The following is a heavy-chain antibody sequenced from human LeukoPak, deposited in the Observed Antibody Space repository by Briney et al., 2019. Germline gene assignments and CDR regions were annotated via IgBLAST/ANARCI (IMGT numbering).Heavy chain of an antibody. Sequence: AGGSLRLSCAASGFTFSSYSMNWVRQAPGKGLEWVSSISSSSSYIYYADSVKGRFTISRDNAKKSLYLQMNSLKAEDTAVYYCARDGVLMVYAIYYWGQGILVTVSS. CDR1: GFTFSSYS. V-gene: IGHV3-21*01. CDR2: ISSSSSYI. D-gene: IGHD2-8*01. J-gene: IGHJ4*02. CDR3: ARDGVLMVYAIYY.